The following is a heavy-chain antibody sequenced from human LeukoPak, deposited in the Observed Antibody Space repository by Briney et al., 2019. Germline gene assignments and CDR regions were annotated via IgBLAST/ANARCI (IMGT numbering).Heavy chain of an antibody. CDR3: AKDGCSGGSCQADY. CDR1: GFXFSTYG. J-gene: IGHJ4*02. Sequence: GGSLRLACVASGFXFSTYGIHWVRQAPGKGLEWVAVISSDASNQYYTDSVKGRFAISRDNSRNTLYLQMNSLRYEDTAVYYCAKDGCSGGSCQADYWGQGTLVTVSS. V-gene: IGHV3-30*18. D-gene: IGHD2-15*01. CDR2: ISSDASNQ.